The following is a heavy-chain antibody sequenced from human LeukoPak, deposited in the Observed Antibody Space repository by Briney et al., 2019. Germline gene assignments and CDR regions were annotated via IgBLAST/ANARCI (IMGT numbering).Heavy chain of an antibody. V-gene: IGHV3-11*06. CDR1: GLSFTSYY. D-gene: IGHD3-16*01. CDR2: ISSRSNDI. CDR3: VRSGGSDGRN. Sequence: GGSLRLSCAASGLSFTSYYMSWIRQAPGKGLQWLSYISSRSNDIMYADSVRGRFTISRDNAKKSVYLQMNSLRAEDTAIYYCVRSGGSDGRNWGQGTLVTVSS. J-gene: IGHJ4*02.